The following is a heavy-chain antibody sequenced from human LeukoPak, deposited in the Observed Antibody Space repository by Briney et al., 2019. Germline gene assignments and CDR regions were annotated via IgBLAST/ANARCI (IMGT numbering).Heavy chain of an antibody. J-gene: IGHJ4*02. CDR3: ARSGTYCGGDCSDY. CDR2: INHSGST. CDR1: AGSFSGYY. V-gene: IGHV4-34*01. Sequence: SETLSLTCTVYAGSFSGYYWSWIRQPPGKGLEWIVEINHSGSTNYNPSLKSRVTISVDTSKNQFSLKLSSVTAADTAVYYCARSGTYCGGDCSDYWGQGTLVTVSS. D-gene: IGHD2-21*02.